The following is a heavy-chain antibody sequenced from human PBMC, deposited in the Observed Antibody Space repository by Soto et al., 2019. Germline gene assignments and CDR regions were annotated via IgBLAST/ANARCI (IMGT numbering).Heavy chain of an antibody. J-gene: IGHJ6*03. CDR1: GFTFSSYA. CDR3: AKGSGHYKSDYYYYYMDV. V-gene: IGHV3-23*01. CDR2: ISGSGGST. D-gene: IGHD3-3*01. Sequence: EVQLLESGGGLVQPGGSLRLSCAASGFTFSSYAMSWVRQAPGKGLEWVSAISGSGGSTYYADSVKGRFTISRDNSKNTLYLQMNSLRAEDSAVYYCAKGSGHYKSDYYYYYMDVWGKGTTVTVSS.